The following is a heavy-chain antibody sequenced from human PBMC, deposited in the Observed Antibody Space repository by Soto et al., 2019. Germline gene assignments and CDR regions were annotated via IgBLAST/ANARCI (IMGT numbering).Heavy chain of an antibody. Sequence: VSAISVSGGSTYYADSVKGRFTISRDNSKNTLYLQMNSLRAEDTAVYYCASRVGAHDYWGQGTLVTVSS. V-gene: IGHV3-23*01. J-gene: IGHJ4*02. CDR3: ASRVGAHDY. CDR2: ISVSGGST. D-gene: IGHD1-26*01.